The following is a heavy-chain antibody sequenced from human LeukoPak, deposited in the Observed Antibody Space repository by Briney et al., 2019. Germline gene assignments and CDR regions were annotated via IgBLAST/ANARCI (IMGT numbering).Heavy chain of an antibody. CDR2: INSDGSST. D-gene: IGHD3-9*01. CDR3: ARVKTTRDILTGSHGGAFDI. V-gene: IGHV3-74*01. J-gene: IGHJ3*02. CDR1: GFTFSSYW. Sequence: GGSLRLSCAASGFTFSSYWMHWVRQAPGKGLVWVSRINSDGSSTSYADSVKGRFTISRDNAKNSLYLQMNSLRAEDTALYHCARVKTTRDILTGSHGGAFDIWGQGTMVIVSS.